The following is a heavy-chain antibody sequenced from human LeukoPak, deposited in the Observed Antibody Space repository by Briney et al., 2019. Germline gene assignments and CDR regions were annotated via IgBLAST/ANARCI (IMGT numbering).Heavy chain of an antibody. D-gene: IGHD6-13*01. CDR1: GYTFTSYG. V-gene: IGHV1-18*01. CDR3: ARRAVVLSSWYQTDAFDI. Sequence: ASVKVSCKASGYTFTSYGISWVRQAPGQGLEWMGWISAYNGNTNYAQKLQGRVTMTTDTSTSTAYMELRSLRSDDTAVYYCARRAVVLSSWYQTDAFDIWGQGTMVTVSS. CDR2: ISAYNGNT. J-gene: IGHJ3*02.